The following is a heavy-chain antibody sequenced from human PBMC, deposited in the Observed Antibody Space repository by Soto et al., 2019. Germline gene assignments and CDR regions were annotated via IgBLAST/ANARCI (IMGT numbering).Heavy chain of an antibody. Sequence: ASVKVSCKASGYTFTGYYMHWVRQAPGQGLEWMGWINPNSGGTNYAQKFQGWVTMTRDTSISTAYMELSRLRSDDTAVYYCARASRPTAKQLRYFDWPPFFDIWGQGTMVTVSS. D-gene: IGHD3-9*01. CDR1: GYTFTGYY. CDR2: INPNSGGT. J-gene: IGHJ3*02. V-gene: IGHV1-2*04. CDR3: ARASRPTAKQLRYFDWPPFFDI.